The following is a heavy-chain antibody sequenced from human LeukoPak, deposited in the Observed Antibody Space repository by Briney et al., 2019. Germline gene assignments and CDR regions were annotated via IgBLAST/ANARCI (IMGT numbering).Heavy chain of an antibody. Sequence: GGSLRLSCAASGFTFSNYEMNWVRQAPGKGLEWISHISNFGDIIHYADSVEGRFTISRDNAKNSLYLQMDSLRAEDTAVYYCARGGTSTWPPRPFDYWGQGTLVTVSS. CDR1: GFTFSNYE. J-gene: IGHJ4*02. V-gene: IGHV3-48*03. CDR3: ARGGTSTWPPRPFDY. CDR2: ISNFGDII. D-gene: IGHD3-16*01.